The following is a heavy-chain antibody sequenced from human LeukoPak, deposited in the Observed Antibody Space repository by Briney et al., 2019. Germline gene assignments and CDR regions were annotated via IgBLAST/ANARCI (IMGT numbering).Heavy chain of an antibody. J-gene: IGHJ4*02. CDR2: IWYDGSNK. D-gene: IGHD1-26*01. V-gene: IGHV3-33*01. Sequence: PGGSLRLSCAASGFTFSNYGMHWVRHAPGKGLEVVALIWYDGSNKYYEDSVKGRFTISRDNSRNTLYLQMNSLRAEDTAVYYCARDRGIVGATWGVYFDYWGQGTLVTVSS. CDR1: GFTFSNYG. CDR3: ARDRGIVGATWGVYFDY.